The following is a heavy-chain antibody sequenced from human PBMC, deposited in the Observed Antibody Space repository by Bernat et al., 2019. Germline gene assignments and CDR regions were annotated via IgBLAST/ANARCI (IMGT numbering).Heavy chain of an antibody. CDR3: AREGGVKLPTYYYYMDV. Sequence: EVQLVESGGGLVQPGGSLRLSCAASGFTFSSYWMHWVRQAPGKGLVWVSRINSDVSSTSYADTVKGRYTISRDNAKNTLYLQMNSLSAEDTAVYYCAREGGVKLPTYYYYMDVWGKGTTVTVSS. J-gene: IGHJ6*03. D-gene: IGHD4-23*01. CDR2: INSDVSST. CDR1: GFTFSSYW. V-gene: IGHV3-74*01.